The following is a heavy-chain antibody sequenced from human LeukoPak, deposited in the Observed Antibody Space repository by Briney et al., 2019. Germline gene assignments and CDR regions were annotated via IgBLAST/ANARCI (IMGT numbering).Heavy chain of an antibody. CDR3: AKGYYDYVWGSYYFDY. V-gene: IGHV3-21*01. Sequence: GGSLRLSCAASGFTFSSYSMNWVRQAPGKGLEWVSSISSSSSYIYYADSVKGRFTISRDNAKNSLYLQMNSLRAEDTAVYYCAKGYYDYVWGSYYFDYWGQGTLVTVSS. J-gene: IGHJ4*02. CDR1: GFTFSSYS. D-gene: IGHD3-16*01. CDR2: ISSSSSYI.